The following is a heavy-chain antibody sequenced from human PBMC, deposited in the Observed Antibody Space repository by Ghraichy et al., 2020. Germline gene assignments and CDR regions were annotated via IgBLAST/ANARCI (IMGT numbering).Heavy chain of an antibody. J-gene: IGHJ6*02. CDR2: LSSNGGAT. D-gene: IGHD3-9*01. Sequence: GESLNISCAASGFTFSNYAMNWVRQAPGKGLEWVSALSSNGGATYYADSVSGRFTISRDNSKNSLYLQMNSLRAEDTAVYYCAKETGTDYYYAMDVWGQGTTVTVSS. CDR1: GFTFSNYA. V-gene: IGHV3-23*01. CDR3: AKETGTDYYYAMDV.